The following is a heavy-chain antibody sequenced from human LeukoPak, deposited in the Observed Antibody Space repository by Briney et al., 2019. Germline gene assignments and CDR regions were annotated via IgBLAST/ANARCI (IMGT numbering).Heavy chain of an antibody. V-gene: IGHV1-8*01. J-gene: IGHJ3*02. D-gene: IGHD6-19*01. CDR3: ASAVAGTNAFDI. Sequence: GASVKVSCKASGYTFTSYDIHWVRQATGQGLEWMGWVNPNNGETGYAQKFQGRVTVTRDTSISTAYMELSSLRSEDTAVYYCASAVAGTNAFDIWGQGTMVTVSS. CDR1: GYTFTSYD. CDR2: VNPNNGET.